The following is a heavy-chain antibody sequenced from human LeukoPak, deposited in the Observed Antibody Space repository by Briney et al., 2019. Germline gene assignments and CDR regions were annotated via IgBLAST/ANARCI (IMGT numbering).Heavy chain of an antibody. CDR1: GFTFSSYD. Sequence: GGSLRLSCAASGFTFSSYDMHWVRQATGKGLEWVSVIGTSGDTYYAGSVKGRFTISRENAKNSLYLQMNSLTAGDTAVYYCVKLRYDYVWGSYLDYWGQGTLVTVSS. CDR2: IGTSGDT. V-gene: IGHV3-13*04. D-gene: IGHD3-16*02. J-gene: IGHJ4*02. CDR3: VKLRYDYVWGSYLDY.